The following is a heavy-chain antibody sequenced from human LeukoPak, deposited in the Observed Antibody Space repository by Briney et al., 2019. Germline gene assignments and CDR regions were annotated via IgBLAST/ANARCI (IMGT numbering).Heavy chain of an antibody. V-gene: IGHV3-11*04. CDR3: ATTRYSSASYSVY. CDR2: SSSGGSAI. Sequence: GGSLRLSCAAYSFTFCDYYTSRIRQAPGKGLEWVSYSSSGGSAIYYADSVKGRFTISRDNAKNSVYLQMNSLRAEDTAVYYCATTRYSSASYSVYWGQGTLVTVSS. J-gene: IGHJ4*02. D-gene: IGHD6-19*01. CDR1: SFTFCDYY.